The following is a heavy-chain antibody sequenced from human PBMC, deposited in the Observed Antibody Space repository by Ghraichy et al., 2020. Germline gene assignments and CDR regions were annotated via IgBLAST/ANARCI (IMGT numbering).Heavy chain of an antibody. Sequence: GGSLRLTCAASGFTFSSFGMHWVRQPPGKGLEWVAFIRDDGSDKYDADSVKGRFTISRDNSKNTLYLQMNSLRPEDTAVYYCAKDRGSGAIRYFYYYMDVGGARDAVTVPS. CDR2: IRDDGSDK. CDR1: GFTFSSFG. D-gene: IGHD1-26*01. V-gene: IGHV3-30*02. J-gene: IGHJ6*03. CDR3: AKDRGSGAIRYFYYYMDV.